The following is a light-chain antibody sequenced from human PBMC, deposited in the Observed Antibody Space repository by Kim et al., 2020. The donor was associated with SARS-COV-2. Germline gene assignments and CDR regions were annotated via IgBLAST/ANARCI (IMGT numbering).Light chain of an antibody. CDR1: SGHGSYA. V-gene: IGLV4-69*01. Sequence: ASVKLTCTPRSGHGSYAIAWHQQQPEKGPRYLMKLNSDGSHSKGDGIPDRFSGSSSGAERYLTISSLQSEDEADYYCQTWGTGLGVFGTGTKVTVL. CDR2: LNSDGSH. CDR3: QTWGTGLGV. J-gene: IGLJ1*01.